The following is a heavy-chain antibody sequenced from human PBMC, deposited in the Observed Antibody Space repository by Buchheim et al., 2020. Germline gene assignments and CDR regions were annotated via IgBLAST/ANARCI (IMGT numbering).Heavy chain of an antibody. Sequence: QVQLQESGPGLVKPSETLSLTCTVSGGSISSYYWSWIRQPPGKGLEWIGYIYYSGSTNYNPSLKSRVTISVDTSKNQFSLKLSSVTAADTAVYYCARFSSYYDPWDYWGQGTL. CDR1: GGSISSYY. V-gene: IGHV4-59*01. J-gene: IGHJ4*02. CDR3: ARFSSYYDPWDY. CDR2: IYYSGST. D-gene: IGHD3-10*01.